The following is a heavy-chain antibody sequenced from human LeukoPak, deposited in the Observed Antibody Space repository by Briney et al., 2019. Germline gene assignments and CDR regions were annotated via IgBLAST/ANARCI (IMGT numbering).Heavy chain of an antibody. CDR3: ARDLGGPTVTTGVDY. CDR2: ISSSSSYI. D-gene: IGHD4-11*01. Sequence: PGGSLRLSCAASGFTFSSYSMNWVRQAPGKGLEWVSSISSSSSYIYYAGSVKGRFTISRDNAKNTLYLQMNSLRAEDTAVYYCARDLGGPTVTTGVDYWGQGTLVTVSS. V-gene: IGHV3-21*01. CDR1: GFTFSSYS. J-gene: IGHJ4*02.